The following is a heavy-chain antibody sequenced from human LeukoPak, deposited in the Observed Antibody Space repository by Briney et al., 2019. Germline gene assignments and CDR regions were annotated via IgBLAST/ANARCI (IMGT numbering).Heavy chain of an antibody. D-gene: IGHD3-16*01. CDR1: GGSISSYY. CDR2: IYYSGST. J-gene: IGHJ4*02. CDR3: ARHRGGHDY. Sequence: PSETLSLTCTVSGGSISSYYWSWIRQPPGKGLEWIGYIYYSGSTNYNPSLKSRVTMSVDTSKNQFSLKLSSVTAADTAVYYCARHRGGHDYWGQGTLVTVSS. V-gene: IGHV4-59*08.